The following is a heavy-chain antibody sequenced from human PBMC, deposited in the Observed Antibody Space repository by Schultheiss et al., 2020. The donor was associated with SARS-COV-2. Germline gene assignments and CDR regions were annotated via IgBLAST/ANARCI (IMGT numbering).Heavy chain of an antibody. CDR1: GGSISSYF. CDR3: ARRTSLGFNGAFDI. D-gene: IGHD1-26*01. Sequence: SETLSLTCTVSGGSISSYFWNWIRQPPGKGLEWIGYIYYSGSTNYNPSLKSRVSISVDTSKNQFSLKLSSVTAADTAVYYCARRTSLGFNGAFDIWGQGTMVTVSS. CDR2: IYYSGST. J-gene: IGHJ3*02. V-gene: IGHV4-59*08.